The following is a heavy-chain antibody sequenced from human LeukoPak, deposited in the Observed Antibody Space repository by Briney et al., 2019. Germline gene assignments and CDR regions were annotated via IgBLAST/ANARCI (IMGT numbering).Heavy chain of an antibody. V-gene: IGHV3-53*01. CDR3: AGGKYYGLGTRPGYLGY. CDR1: GFSVNNNY. D-gene: IGHD3-10*01. Sequence: GGSLKLSCAASGFSVNNNYVDWVRQAPGKGLEGVSSMDNFGIKYYAASVQGRFTISRDSASDMVLLQMNSLRVEDTAVYYCAGGKYYGLGTRPGYLGYWGLGTLVTVSS. CDR2: MDNFGIK. J-gene: IGHJ1*01.